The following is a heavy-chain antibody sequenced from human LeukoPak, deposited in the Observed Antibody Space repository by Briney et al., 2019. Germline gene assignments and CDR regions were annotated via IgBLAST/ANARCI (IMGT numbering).Heavy chain of an antibody. D-gene: IGHD6-13*01. CDR1: GFTFSSYA. V-gene: IGHV3-30-3*01. CDR2: ISYDGSNK. J-gene: IGHJ4*02. Sequence: GGSLRLSCAAFGFTFSSYAMHWVRQAPGKGLEWVAVISYDGSNKYYADSVKGRFTISRDNSKNTLYLQMDSLRAEDTAVYYCARGYGIAAGDWGQGTLVTVSS. CDR3: ARGYGIAAGD.